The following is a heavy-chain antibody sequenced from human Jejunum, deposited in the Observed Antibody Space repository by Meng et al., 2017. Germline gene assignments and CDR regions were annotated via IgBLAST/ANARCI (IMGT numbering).Heavy chain of an antibody. CDR1: GGSFSGYY. J-gene: IGHJ4*02. Sequence: SETLSLTCGVYGGSFSGYYCGWIRQSPGKGLEWIGDIDLSGTTNYSPSLKSRVTISVDTSKNQFSLNLNSVTAADTAVYYCARGGGPRAYYFDYWGQGTEVTVSS. V-gene: IGHV4-34*01. CDR2: IDLSGTT. D-gene: IGHD3-10*01. CDR3: ARGGGPRAYYFDY.